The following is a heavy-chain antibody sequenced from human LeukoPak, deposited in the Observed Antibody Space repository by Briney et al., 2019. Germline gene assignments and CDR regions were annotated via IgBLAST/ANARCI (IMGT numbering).Heavy chain of an antibody. CDR1: GGSFSGYY. CDR2: FNHSGST. J-gene: IGHJ5*02. D-gene: IGHD3-10*01. CDR3: ARDKGTYYYGYTWFDP. V-gene: IGHV4-34*01. Sequence: SEALSLTCAVYGGSFSGYYWSWIRQPPGKGLEWIGEFNHSGSTNYNPSLKSRVTISVDTSKNQFSLTLSSVTAAATAVYYCARDKGTYYYGYTWFDPWGQGTLVTVSS.